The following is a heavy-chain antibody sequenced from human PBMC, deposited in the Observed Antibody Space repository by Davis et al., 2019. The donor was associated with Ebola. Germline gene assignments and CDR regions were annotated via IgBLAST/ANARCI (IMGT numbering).Heavy chain of an antibody. V-gene: IGHV1-18*01. J-gene: IGHJ5*02. CDR3: ARGGYCSGGSCYRNWFDP. Sequence: ASVKVSCKASGYTFTSYGISWVRQAPGQGLEWMGWISAYNGNTNYAQKLQGRVTMTSDTSTSTAYMELRSLRSDDTAVYYCARGGYCSGGSCYRNWFDPWGQGTLVTVSS. CDR1: GYTFTSYG. CDR2: ISAYNGNT. D-gene: IGHD2-15*01.